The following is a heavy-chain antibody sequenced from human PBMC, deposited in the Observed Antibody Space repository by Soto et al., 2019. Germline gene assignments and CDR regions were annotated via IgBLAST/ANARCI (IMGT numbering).Heavy chain of an antibody. D-gene: IGHD3-22*01. CDR1: GFTFSSYG. V-gene: IGHV3-30*18. CDR3: AKDRRYYDSSGYPGY. Sequence: QVQLVESGGGVVQPGRSLRLSCAASGFTFSSYGMHWVRQAPGKGLVWVAVISYDGSNKYYADSVKGRFTISRDNSKNTLYLQMTSLRAEDTAVYYCAKDRRYYDSSGYPGYWGQGTLVTVSS. J-gene: IGHJ4*02. CDR2: ISYDGSNK.